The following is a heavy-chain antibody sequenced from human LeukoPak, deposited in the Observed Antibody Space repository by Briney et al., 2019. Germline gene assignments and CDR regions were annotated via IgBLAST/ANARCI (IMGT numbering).Heavy chain of an antibody. V-gene: IGHV3-64*01. CDR3: ARTSGGWNDGNIDY. Sequence: GGSLRLSCAASGFTFSSYAMHWVRQAPGKGLEYVSAISSNGGSTYYANSVKGRFTISRDNSKNTLYLQMGSLRAEDMAVYYCARTSGGWNDGNIDYWGQGTLVTVSS. D-gene: IGHD1-1*01. J-gene: IGHJ4*02. CDR1: GFTFSSYA. CDR2: ISSNGGST.